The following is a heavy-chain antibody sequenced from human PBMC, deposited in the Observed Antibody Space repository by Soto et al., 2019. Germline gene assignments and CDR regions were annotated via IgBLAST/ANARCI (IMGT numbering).Heavy chain of an antibody. D-gene: IGHD6-13*01. CDR3: AKVSSSWYYAFDI. V-gene: IGHV3-23*01. J-gene: IGHJ3*02. CDR1: AFTFSNYA. CDR2: ISGSGTST. Sequence: EVQLLESGGGLVQPGGSLRLSCAASAFTFSNYAMSWVRQAPGKGLEWVSTISGSGTSTYYADSVKGRFTISRDNSKDTLSLQRNSLRAEDTAVYYCAKVSSSWYYAFDIWGQGTMVTVSS.